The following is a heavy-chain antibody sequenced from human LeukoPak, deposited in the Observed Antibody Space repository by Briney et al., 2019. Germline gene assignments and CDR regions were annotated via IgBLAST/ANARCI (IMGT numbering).Heavy chain of an antibody. CDR1: GFTFSSFW. CDR2: INPDGSDT. V-gene: IGHV3-7*01. D-gene: IGHD2-2*01. J-gene: IGHJ4*02. CDR3: VRWGVAADMQD. Sequence: GGPLRLSCKAFGFTFSSFWMAWFRQAQGKGLEWLANINPDGSDTYYVDSVKGRFTISRDNAKKSTFLQMNSLRVEETALYYCVRWGVAADMQDWGQGTLVSVSS.